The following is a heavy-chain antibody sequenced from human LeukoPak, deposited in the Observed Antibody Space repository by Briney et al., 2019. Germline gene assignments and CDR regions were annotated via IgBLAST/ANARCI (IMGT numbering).Heavy chain of an antibody. CDR3: ARTAYARFFDL. D-gene: IGHD2-21*01. J-gene: IGHJ2*01. CDR2: IYYSGST. Sequence: SETLSLTCTVSGYPINSYYWSWIRQPPGQGLEWIGHIYYSGSTNYNPSLKSRVTISIDTSKNQFSLKLSSVTAADTAVYYCARTAYARFFDLWGRGTLVTVSS. V-gene: IGHV4-59*01. CDR1: GYPINSYY.